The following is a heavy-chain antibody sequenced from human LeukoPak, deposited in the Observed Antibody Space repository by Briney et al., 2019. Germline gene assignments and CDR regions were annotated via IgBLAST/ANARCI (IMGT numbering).Heavy chain of an antibody. CDR3: ARALSTTQYYYGMDV. J-gene: IGHJ6*02. CDR2: IWYDGSNK. Sequence: PGGSLRLSCAASGFTFSGYGMHWVRQAPGKGREWAAVIWYDGSNKYYADSVKGRFTISRDNYKNTLYLQMNSLRAEDTAVYYCARALSTTQYYYGMDVWGQGTTVTVSS. V-gene: IGHV3-33*01. D-gene: IGHD2/OR15-2a*01. CDR1: GFTFSGYG.